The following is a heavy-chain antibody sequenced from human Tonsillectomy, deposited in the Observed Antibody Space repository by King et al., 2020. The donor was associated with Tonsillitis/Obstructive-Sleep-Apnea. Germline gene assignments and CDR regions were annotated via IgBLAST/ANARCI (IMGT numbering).Heavy chain of an antibody. D-gene: IGHD1-1*01. J-gene: IGHJ6*03. Sequence: QLQESGPGLVKPSQTLSLTCTVSGGSISSGGYYWSWIRQHPGKGLEWIGYIYYSGSTYYNPSLKSRVTISVDTSKNQFSLKLSSVTAADTAVYYCARDTLPGPTQNGVYYMDVWGKGTTVTVSS. CDR1: GGSISSGGYY. CDR3: ARDTLPGPTQNGVYYMDV. V-gene: IGHV4-31*03. CDR2: IYYSGST.